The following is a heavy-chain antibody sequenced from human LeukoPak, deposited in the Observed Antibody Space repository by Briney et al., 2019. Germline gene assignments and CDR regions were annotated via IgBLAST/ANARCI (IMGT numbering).Heavy chain of an antibody. CDR1: GFTFRTYE. CDR2: ISISGSTI. Sequence: PGGSLRLSCAASGFTFRTYEMNWVRQAPGKGLECVSYISISGSTIYYADSVKGRFTISKDNAKNSLYLQMNSLRAEHTAVYYCARGFWYFDLWGRGTLVTVSS. J-gene: IGHJ2*01. V-gene: IGHV3-48*03. CDR3: ARGFWYFDL.